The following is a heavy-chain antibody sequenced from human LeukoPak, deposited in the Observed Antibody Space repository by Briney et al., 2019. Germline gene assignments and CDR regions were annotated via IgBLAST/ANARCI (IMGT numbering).Heavy chain of an antibody. CDR2: ISWNSGSI. Sequence: GGSLRLSCAASGFTFDDYAIHWVRQAPGKGLEWVSGISWNSGSIGYADSVKGRFTISRDNAKNSLYLQMNSLRAEDTALYYCAKDQGYYYYGMDVWGQGTTVTVSS. V-gene: IGHV3-9*01. CDR1: GFTFDDYA. J-gene: IGHJ6*02. CDR3: AKDQGYYYYGMDV.